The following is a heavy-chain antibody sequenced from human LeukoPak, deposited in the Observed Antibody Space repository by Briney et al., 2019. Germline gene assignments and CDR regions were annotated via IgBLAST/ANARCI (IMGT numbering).Heavy chain of an antibody. J-gene: IGHJ4*02. CDR3: ARVYIAGMPGHYSLDY. Sequence: PGGSLRLSCAASGFAFRLYAMQWVRQAPGKGLEYVSGISSNGASTNYGSSVRGRFTISRDNSKNTLYLQMGSLRPEDMAVYYCARVYIAGMPGHYSLDYWGQGTLLTVSS. D-gene: IGHD3-9*01. CDR1: GFAFRLYA. CDR2: ISSNGAST. V-gene: IGHV3-64*01.